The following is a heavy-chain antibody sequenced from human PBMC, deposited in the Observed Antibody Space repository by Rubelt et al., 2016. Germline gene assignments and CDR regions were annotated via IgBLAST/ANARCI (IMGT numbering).Heavy chain of an antibody. CDR2: ISGSGGST. J-gene: IGHJ6*02. Sequence: GFTFSSYAMSWVRQAPGKGLEWVSAISGSGGSTYYADSVKGRFTISRNNSKNTLYLQMNSLRAEDTAVYYCARGRELYYYGMDVWGQGTTVTVSS. V-gene: IGHV3-23*01. CDR1: GFTFSSYA. CDR3: ARGRELYYYGMDV. D-gene: IGHD1-7*01.